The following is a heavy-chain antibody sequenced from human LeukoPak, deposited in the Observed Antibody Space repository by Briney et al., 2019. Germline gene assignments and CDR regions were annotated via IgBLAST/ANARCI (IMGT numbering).Heavy chain of an antibody. D-gene: IGHD1-1*01. CDR2: INWNGGNT. V-gene: IGHV3-20*04. J-gene: IGHJ3*02. CDR3: ARGMYPGDAFDI. Sequence: GGSLRLSCAASGFTFDDYGMSWVRQAPGKGLEWVSGINWNGGNTAYADSVKGRFTISRDNAKDSLYLQMNSLRAEDTALYYCARGMYPGDAFDIWGQGTMVTVSS. CDR1: GFTFDDYG.